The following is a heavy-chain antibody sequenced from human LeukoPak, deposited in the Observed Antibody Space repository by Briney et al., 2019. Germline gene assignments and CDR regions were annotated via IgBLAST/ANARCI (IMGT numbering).Heavy chain of an antibody. Sequence: GGSLRLSCAASGFTFSTYGMHWVRQVPGKGLEWVAVIWNDGSNKYYAGSVKGRFTISRDNSKNTLYLQMNSLRAEDTAVYSCARASGPFDYWGQGTLVTVSS. CDR3: ARASGPFDY. V-gene: IGHV3-33*01. CDR1: GFTFSTYG. CDR2: IWNDGSNK. J-gene: IGHJ4*02. D-gene: IGHD3-10*01.